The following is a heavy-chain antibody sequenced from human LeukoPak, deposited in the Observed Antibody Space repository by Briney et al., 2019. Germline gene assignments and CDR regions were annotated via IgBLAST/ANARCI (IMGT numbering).Heavy chain of an antibody. CDR2: INHSGST. Sequence: PGGSLRLSCAASGFTFSSYAMSWVRQAPGKGLEWIGEINHSGSTNYNPSLKSRVTISVDTSKNQFSLKLSSVTAADTAVYYCARGLTRPPRGGRVPRLGTYSPAFDIWGQGTMVTISS. D-gene: IGHD3-10*01. V-gene: IGHV4-34*01. CDR3: ARGLTRPPRGGRVPRLGTYSPAFDI. CDR1: GFTFSSYA. J-gene: IGHJ3*02.